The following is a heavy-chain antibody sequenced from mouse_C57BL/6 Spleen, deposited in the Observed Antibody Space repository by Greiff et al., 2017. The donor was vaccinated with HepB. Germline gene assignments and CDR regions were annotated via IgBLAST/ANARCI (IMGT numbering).Heavy chain of an antibody. V-gene: IGHV1-52*01. Sequence: VQLQQPGAELVRPGSSVKLSCKASGYTFTSYWMHWVKQRPIQGLEWIGNIDPSDSETHYNQKFKDKATLTVDKSSSTAYMQLSSLTSEDSAVYYCAREGTYYDYDFDYWGQGTTLTVSS. CDR3: AREGTYYDYDFDY. D-gene: IGHD2-4*01. CDR2: IDPSDSET. J-gene: IGHJ2*01. CDR1: GYTFTSYW.